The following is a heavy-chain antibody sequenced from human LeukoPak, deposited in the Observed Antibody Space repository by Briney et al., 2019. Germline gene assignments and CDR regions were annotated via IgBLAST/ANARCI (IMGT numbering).Heavy chain of an antibody. CDR1: GFPFSSYS. D-gene: IGHD2-15*01. J-gene: IGHJ4*02. V-gene: IGHV3-21*01. CDR2: ISSISCYI. CDR3: ARDEGSVVAAAFDC. Sequence: GGSLRLSYAASGFPFSSYSMHWVRRAPGKGLDWVSSISSISCYIYYADSVKGRFTISRDNAKNSLYLQMNSLRAADTAVYYCARDEGSVVAAAFDCWGQGTMVTVSS.